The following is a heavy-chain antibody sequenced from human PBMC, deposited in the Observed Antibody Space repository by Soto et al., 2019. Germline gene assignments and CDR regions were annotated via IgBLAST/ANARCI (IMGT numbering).Heavy chain of an antibody. CDR2: ISAYNGNT. J-gene: IGHJ4*02. D-gene: IGHD5-12*01. Sequence: ASVKVSCKASGYTFTSYGIGWVRQAPGQGLEWMGWISAYNGNTNYAQKLQGRVTMTTDTSTSTAYMELRSLRSDDTAVYYCARNVREGYKSRYYFDFCGQGTLVTVST. CDR3: ARNVREGYKSRYYFDF. CDR1: GYTFTSYG. V-gene: IGHV1-18*04.